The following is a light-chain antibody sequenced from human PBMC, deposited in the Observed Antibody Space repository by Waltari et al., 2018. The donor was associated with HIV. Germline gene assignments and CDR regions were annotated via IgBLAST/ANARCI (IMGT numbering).Light chain of an antibody. J-gene: IGLJ3*02. CDR2: DRN. V-gene: IGLV1-51*01. Sequence: QSVLTQPPSVSAAPGQKVFISCSGSSSNIGNNYVSWYQQLPATAPKLLMYDRNKRPWGIPDRFSGSKSGTSATLSITGLQTGDEADYYCVTWDFSLSAVVFGGGTKLTVL. CDR3: VTWDFSLSAVV. CDR1: SSNIGNNY.